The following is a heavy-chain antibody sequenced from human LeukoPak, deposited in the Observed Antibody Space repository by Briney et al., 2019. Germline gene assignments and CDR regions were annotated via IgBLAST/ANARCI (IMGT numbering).Heavy chain of an antibody. CDR3: ARAEWPTGGPDY. V-gene: IGHV3-21*01. CDR2: ISSSSSYI. D-gene: IGHD3-3*01. CDR1: GFTFSSYS. Sequence: GGSLRLSCAASGFTFSSYSMNWVRQAPGKGLEWVSSISSSSSYIYYADSVKGRFTISRDNAKNSLYLQMNSLRAEDTAVYYCARAEWPTGGPDYWGQGTLVTVSS. J-gene: IGHJ4*02.